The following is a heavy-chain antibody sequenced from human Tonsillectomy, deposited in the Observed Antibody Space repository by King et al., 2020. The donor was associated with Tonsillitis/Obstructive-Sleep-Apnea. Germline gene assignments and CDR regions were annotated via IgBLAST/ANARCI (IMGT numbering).Heavy chain of an antibody. CDR2: IYYSGST. Sequence: QLQESGPGLVKPSETLSLTCTVSGGSISSSSYYWGWIRQPPGKGLEWIGSIYYSGSTYYNPSLESRVTISVDTSKNQFSLKLSSVTAADTAVYYCARLSRYCSGGSCYSDAFDIWGQGTMVTVSS. J-gene: IGHJ3*02. CDR1: GGSISSSSYY. D-gene: IGHD2-15*01. V-gene: IGHV4-39*01. CDR3: ARLSRYCSGGSCYSDAFDI.